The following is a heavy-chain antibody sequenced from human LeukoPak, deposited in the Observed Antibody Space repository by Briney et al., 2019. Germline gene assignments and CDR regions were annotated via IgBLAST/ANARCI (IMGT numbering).Heavy chain of an antibody. J-gene: IGHJ5*02. CDR3: ARDGYKAT. V-gene: IGHV1-69*05. D-gene: IGHD5-24*01. CDR2: IIPIFGTA. Sequence: GASVKVSCKASGYTFTSYGISWVRQAPGQGLEWMGGIIPIFGTANYAQKFQGRVTITTDESTSTAYMELSSLRSEDTAVYYCARDGYKATWGQGTLVTVSS. CDR1: GYTFTSYG.